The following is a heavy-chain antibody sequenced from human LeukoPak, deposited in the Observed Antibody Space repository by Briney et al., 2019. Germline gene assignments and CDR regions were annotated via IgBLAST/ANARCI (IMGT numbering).Heavy chain of an antibody. J-gene: IGHJ3*02. CDR1: GFTFSNAW. D-gene: IGHD1-26*01. CDR2: INSDGSST. V-gene: IGHV3-74*01. Sequence: GGSLRLSCAASGFTFSNAWMSWVRQAPGKGLVWVSRINSDGSSTSYADSVKGRFTISRDNAKNSLYLQMNSLRAEDTAVYYCAREGGSGSYGAFDIWGQGTMVTVSS. CDR3: AREGGSGSYGAFDI.